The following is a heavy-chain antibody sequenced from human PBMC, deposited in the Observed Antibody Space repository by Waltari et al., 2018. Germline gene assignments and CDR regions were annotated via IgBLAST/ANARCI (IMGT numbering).Heavy chain of an antibody. CDR2: IWYDGSNK. V-gene: IGHV3-33*01. CDR1: GFTFSSYG. D-gene: IGHD4-17*01. J-gene: IGHJ4*02. CDR3: ARDYYGGNRYYFDY. Sequence: QVQLVESGGGVVQPGRSLRLSCAASGFTFSSYGMHWVRQAPGQGLEWVAFIWYDGSNKYYAGSLKGRFTISRDNSKNTLYLQMNSLRAEDTAVYYCARDYYGGNRYYFDYWGQGTLVTVSS.